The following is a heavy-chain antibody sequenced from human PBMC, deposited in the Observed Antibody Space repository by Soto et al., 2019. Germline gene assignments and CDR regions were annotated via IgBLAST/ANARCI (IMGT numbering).Heavy chain of an antibody. Sequence: SETLSLTCAVYGGSFSGYYWSWIRQPPGKGLEWIGEINHSGSTNYNPSLKSRVTISVDTSKNQFSLKLSSVTAADTAVYYCARGPLQTYYYDSSGYYFHDYWGQGTLVTVSS. CDR2: INHSGST. CDR1: GGSFSGYY. CDR3: ARGPLQTYYYDSSGYYFHDY. D-gene: IGHD3-22*01. V-gene: IGHV4-34*01. J-gene: IGHJ4*02.